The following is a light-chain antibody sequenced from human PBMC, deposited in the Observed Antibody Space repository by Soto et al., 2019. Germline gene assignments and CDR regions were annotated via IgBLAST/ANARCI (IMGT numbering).Light chain of an antibody. CDR1: GSDVGGYNY. V-gene: IGLV2-8*01. CDR3: SSYAGSSNV. Sequence: QSALTQPPSASGYPGQSVAISCTGTGSDVGGYNYVSWYQQHPGKAPKLMIYEGNKRPSGVPDRFSGSKSGNTASLTVSGLQAEDEADYYCSSYAGSSNVFGTGTKFT. J-gene: IGLJ1*01. CDR2: EGN.